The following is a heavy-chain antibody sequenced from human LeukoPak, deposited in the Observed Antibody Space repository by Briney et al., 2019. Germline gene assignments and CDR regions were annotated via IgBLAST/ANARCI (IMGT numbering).Heavy chain of an antibody. CDR2: IYTSGST. J-gene: IGHJ5*02. CDR3: ARDHCSSTSCYSWFDP. Sequence: PSETLSLTRTVSGGSISSYYWGWIRQPAGKGLEWIGRIYTSGSTNYNPSLKSRVTMSVDTSKNQFSLKLSSVTAADTAVYYCARDHCSSTSCYSWFDPWGQGTLVTVSS. D-gene: IGHD2-2*02. CDR1: GGSISSYY. V-gene: IGHV4-4*07.